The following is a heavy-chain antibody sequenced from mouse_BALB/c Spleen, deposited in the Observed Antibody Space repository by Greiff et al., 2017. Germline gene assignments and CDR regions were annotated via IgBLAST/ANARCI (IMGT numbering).Heavy chain of an antibody. CDR3: ARGKDYDGLFAY. Sequence: EVQLQQSGPELMKPGASVKISCKASGYSFTSYYMHWVKQSHGKSLEWIGYIDPFNGGTSYNQKFKGKATLTVDKSSSTAYMHLSSLTSEDSAVYYCARGKDYDGLFAYWGQGTLVTVSA. V-gene: IGHV1S135*01. J-gene: IGHJ3*01. D-gene: IGHD2-4*01. CDR1: GYSFTSYY. CDR2: IDPFNGGT.